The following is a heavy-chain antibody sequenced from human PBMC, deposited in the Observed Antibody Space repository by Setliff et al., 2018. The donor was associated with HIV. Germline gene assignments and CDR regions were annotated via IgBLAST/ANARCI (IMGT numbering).Heavy chain of an antibody. CDR2: LYYSGST. CDR1: GGSVSSYH. J-gene: IGHJ6*03. D-gene: IGHD1-26*01. V-gene: IGHV4-59*02. CDR3: ARAMGANWSYYYYMDV. Sequence: SETLSLTCTVSGGSVSSYHWTWIRQPPGKGLEWIGYLYYSGSTHYNPSLKSRVTISIDTSKKQLSLKLNSVTAADTAVYYCARAMGANWSYYYYMDVWGKGTTVTVSS.